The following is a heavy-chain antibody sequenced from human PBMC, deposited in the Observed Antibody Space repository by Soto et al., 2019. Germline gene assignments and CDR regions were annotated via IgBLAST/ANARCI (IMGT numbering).Heavy chain of an antibody. D-gene: IGHD3-10*01. CDR1: GFSLSTSGVG. CDR2: IYWDDDK. V-gene: IGHV2-5*02. Sequence: QITLKESGPTLVKPTQTLTLTCTFSGFSLSTSGVGVGWIRQPPGKALEWLALIYWDDDKRYSPSLKSRLTSTKDTSKNQVVLTMTIMDPVDTATYYCAHRRGGIWFGEYRFDPWGQGTLVTVSS. CDR3: AHRRGGIWFGEYRFDP. J-gene: IGHJ5*02.